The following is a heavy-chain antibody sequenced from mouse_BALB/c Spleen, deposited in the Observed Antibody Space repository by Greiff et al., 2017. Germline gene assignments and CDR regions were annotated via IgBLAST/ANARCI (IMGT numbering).Heavy chain of an antibody. V-gene: IGHV5-9-4*01. J-gene: IGHJ1*01. CDR2: ISSGGSYT. Sequence: EVQLVESGGGLVKPGGSLKLSCAASGFTFSSYAMSWVRQSPAKRLEWVAEISSGGSYTYYPDTVTGRFTISRANAKNTLYLEMSSLRSEDTAMYYCAREEDDRYERYFDVWGAGTTVTVAS. CDR1: GFTFSSYA. CDR3: AREEDDRYERYFDV. D-gene: IGHD2-14*01.